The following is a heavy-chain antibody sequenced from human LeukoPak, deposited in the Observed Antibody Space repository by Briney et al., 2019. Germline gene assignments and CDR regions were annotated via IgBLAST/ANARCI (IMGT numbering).Heavy chain of an antibody. CDR1: GGSISSYY. V-gene: IGHV4-59*01. CDR3: ARERCSGGSCYLGGVLRGYFDS. Sequence: PSETLSLTCTVSGGSISSYYWSWIRQPPGKGLEWIGYIYYSGRTNYNPSLKSRVTISVDTSKNQFSLKLSSVTAADTAVYYCARERCSGGSCYLGGVLRGYFDSWGQGTLVTVSS. J-gene: IGHJ4*02. D-gene: IGHD2-15*01. CDR2: IYYSGRT.